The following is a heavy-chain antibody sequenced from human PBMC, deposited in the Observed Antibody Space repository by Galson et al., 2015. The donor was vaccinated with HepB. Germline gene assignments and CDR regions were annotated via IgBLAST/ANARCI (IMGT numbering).Heavy chain of an antibody. D-gene: IGHD4-23*01. CDR1: GYTFTSYG. CDR2: ISAYNGNT. J-gene: IGHJ6*03. V-gene: IGHV1-18*01. CDR3: ARETPSTSTSFDYYYYYMDV. Sequence: SVKVSCKASGYTFTSYGISWVRQAPGQGLEWMGWISAYNGNTNYAQKLQGRVTMTTDTSTSTAYMELRSLRSDDTAVYYCARETPSTSTSFDYYYYYMDVWGKGTTVTVSS.